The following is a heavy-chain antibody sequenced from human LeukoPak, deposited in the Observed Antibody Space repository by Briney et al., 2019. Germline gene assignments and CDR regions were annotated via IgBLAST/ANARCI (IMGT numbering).Heavy chain of an antibody. CDR1: GFTFSDYS. Sequence: PGGSLRLSCAASGFTFSDYSMNWVRQAPGKGLEWISYIGIDSGNTNYADSVKGRFTISGDNAKKSMFLQMNSLRAEDTALFSCVRWGVQAGMDYWGQGTLVTVSS. CDR2: IGIDSGNT. J-gene: IGHJ4*02. V-gene: IGHV3-48*01. CDR3: VRWGVQAGMDY. D-gene: IGHD2-2*01.